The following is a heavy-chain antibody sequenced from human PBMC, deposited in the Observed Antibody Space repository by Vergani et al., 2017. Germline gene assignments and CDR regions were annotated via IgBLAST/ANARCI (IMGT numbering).Heavy chain of an antibody. J-gene: IGHJ5*02. D-gene: IGHD2/OR15-2a*01. CDR1: GGSISSSSYY. Sequence: QLQLQESGPGLVKPSETLSLTCTVSGGSISSSSYYWGWIRQPPGKGLEWIGSIHYSGSTYYNPSLKSRVTISVDTSKNQFSLKLSSVTAADTAVYYCARHGAANRGHNWFDPWGQGTLVTVSS. V-gene: IGHV4-39*01. CDR2: IHYSGST. CDR3: ARHGAANRGHNWFDP.